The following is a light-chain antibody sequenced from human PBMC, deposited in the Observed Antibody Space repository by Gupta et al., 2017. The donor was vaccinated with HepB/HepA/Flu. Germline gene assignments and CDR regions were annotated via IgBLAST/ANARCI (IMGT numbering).Light chain of an antibody. CDR2: GNS. CDR1: YSNIGSNT. V-gene: IGLV1-44*01. J-gene: IGLJ3*02. Sequence: VLTQPPSASGPAGQRVTISCSGSYSNIGSNTVNWYQQVPGTAPNLLIFGNSQRPSGVPDRFSGSKSGTSASLAISGLQSEDEADYYCAAWDDSLNGPWVFGGGTKLTVL. CDR3: AAWDDSLNGPWV.